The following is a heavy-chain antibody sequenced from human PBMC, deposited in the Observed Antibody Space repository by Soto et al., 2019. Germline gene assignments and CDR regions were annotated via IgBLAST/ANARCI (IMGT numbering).Heavy chain of an antibody. V-gene: IGHV3-33*01. CDR2: IWYDGSNK. CDR1: GFTLSSYG. CDR3: ARVLRYFDWQYGMDV. J-gene: IGHJ6*02. D-gene: IGHD3-9*01. Sequence: GGSLRLSCAASGFTLSSYGMHWVRQAPGKGLEWVAVIWYDGSNKYYADSVKGRFTISRDNSKNTLYLQMNSLRAEDTAVYYCARVLRYFDWQYGMDVWGQGTTVTVSS.